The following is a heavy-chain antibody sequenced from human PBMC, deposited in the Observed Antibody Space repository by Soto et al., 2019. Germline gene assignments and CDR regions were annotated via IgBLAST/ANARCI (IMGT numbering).Heavy chain of an antibody. Sequence: AGGSLRLSCAASGFTFSSYAMSWVRQAPGKGLEWVSAISGSGGSTYYADSVKGRFTIARDNSKNTLYLQMNSLRAEDTAVYYCAVGLGEAYDFWSGYYYYYGMDVWGQGTTVTVSS. V-gene: IGHV3-23*01. CDR1: GFTFSSYA. D-gene: IGHD3-3*01. CDR2: ISGSGGST. J-gene: IGHJ6*02. CDR3: AVGLGEAYDFWSGYYYYYGMDV.